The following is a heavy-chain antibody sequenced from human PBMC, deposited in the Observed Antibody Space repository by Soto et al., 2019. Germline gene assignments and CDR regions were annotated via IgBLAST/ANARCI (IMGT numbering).Heavy chain of an antibody. CDR1: GGSVSSDAWY. Sequence: QVQLQESVPGLVKPSETLSLTCTVSGGSVSSDAWYWTWIRQPPGKRLEWIGHVSYTGSTRYNPSLDSLVTISVDPSNNQFSLRLGSVTAADTAVYYCARDKFRGRGNDMFDYWGQGALVTVSS. CDR2: VSYTGST. D-gene: IGHD3-10*01. J-gene: IGHJ4*02. V-gene: IGHV4-61*08. CDR3: ARDKFRGRGNDMFDY.